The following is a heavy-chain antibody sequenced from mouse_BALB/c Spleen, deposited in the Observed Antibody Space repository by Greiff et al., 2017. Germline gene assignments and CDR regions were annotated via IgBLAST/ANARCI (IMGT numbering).Heavy chain of an antibody. CDR3: ARDSSTMIRRAWFAY. D-gene: IGHD2-4*01. CDR1: GFSLTSYG. V-gene: IGHV2-6-7*01. J-gene: IGHJ3*01. CDR2: IWGDGST. Sequence: QVQLQQSGPGLVQPSQSLSITCTVSGFSLTSYGVNWVRQPPGKGLEWLGMIWGDGSTDYNSALKSRLSISKDNSKSQVFLKMNSLQTDDTARYYCARDSSTMIRRAWFAYWGQGTLVTVSA.